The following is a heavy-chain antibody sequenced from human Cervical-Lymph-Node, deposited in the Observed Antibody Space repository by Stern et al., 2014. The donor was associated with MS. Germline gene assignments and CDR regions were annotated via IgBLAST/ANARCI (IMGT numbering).Heavy chain of an antibody. CDR1: GGSISSGEYY. D-gene: IGHD5-24*01. V-gene: IGHV4-30-4*01. J-gene: IGHJ4*02. CDR3: SRDADAYSLVFGY. CDR2: IHYSGTT. Sequence: EQLVESGPGLVKPSQTLSLTCAVSGGSISSGEYYWSWIRQSPGKGLEWIGYIHYSGTTYYNPSLKSRVTISVDTSKNQFSLKLSSVTAADTAVYYCSRDADAYSLVFGYWGRGTLVTVSS.